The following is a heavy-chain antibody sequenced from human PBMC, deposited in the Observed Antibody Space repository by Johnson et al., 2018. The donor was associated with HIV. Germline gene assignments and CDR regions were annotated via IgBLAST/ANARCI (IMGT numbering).Heavy chain of an antibody. V-gene: IGHV3-30*04. D-gene: IGHD1-1*01. Sequence: QVPLVESGGGVVQPGRSLRLSCVASGFTFSSYTMHWVRQAPGKGLEWVAVLSYDGSNKYFADSVKGRFTISRDNSKNTLYLQMSSLRAEDTAVYYCARGGIIHDAFDIWGQGTMVTVSS. CDR3: ARGGIIHDAFDI. CDR2: LSYDGSNK. CDR1: GFTFSSYT. J-gene: IGHJ3*02.